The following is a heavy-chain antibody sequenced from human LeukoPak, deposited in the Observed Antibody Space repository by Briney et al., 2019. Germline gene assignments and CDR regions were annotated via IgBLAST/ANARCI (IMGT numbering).Heavy chain of an antibody. CDR2: ISPSADRT. V-gene: IGHV3-23*01. J-gene: IGHJ4*02. D-gene: IGHD3-22*01. Sequence: PGGSLRLSCAASGFTFSSYAMSWVRQAPGKGLEGVSFISPSADRTSNADSVEGRFTIPRDNPRNTLYLQMNSLRDEDTAVYYCAIMHGYYDGSGYWVQWGQGTLVTVSS. CDR1: GFTFSSYA. CDR3: AIMHGYYDGSGYWVQ.